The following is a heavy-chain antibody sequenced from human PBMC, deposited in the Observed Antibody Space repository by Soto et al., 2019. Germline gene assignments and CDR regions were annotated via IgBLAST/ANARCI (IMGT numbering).Heavy chain of an antibody. CDR3: ARQRYSYGLYFDY. D-gene: IGHD5-18*01. V-gene: IGHV4-59*08. CDR2: IYYSGST. J-gene: IGHJ4*02. CDR1: GGSISSYY. Sequence: VQLQESGPGLVKHSETLSLTCTVSGGSISSYYWSWIRPPPGKGLEWIGYIYYSGSTNYNPSLNSRVPIPVDTPKNQCSLKLSSVTAADTGEYYCARQRYSYGLYFDYWGQGPLGTVSS.